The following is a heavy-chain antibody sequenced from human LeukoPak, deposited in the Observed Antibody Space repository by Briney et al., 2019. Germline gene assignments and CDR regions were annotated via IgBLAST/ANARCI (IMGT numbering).Heavy chain of an antibody. V-gene: IGHV3-23*01. CDR2: ISGSGGST. D-gene: IGHD2-21*02. Sequence: GGSLRLSCAASGFTFSSYAMSWVRQAPGKGMEWVSAISGSGGSTYYADSVKGRFTISRDNSKNTLYLQMNSLRAEDTAVYYCAKRYGGNSNFDYWGQGTLVTVSS. J-gene: IGHJ4*02. CDR1: GFTFSSYA. CDR3: AKRYGGNSNFDY.